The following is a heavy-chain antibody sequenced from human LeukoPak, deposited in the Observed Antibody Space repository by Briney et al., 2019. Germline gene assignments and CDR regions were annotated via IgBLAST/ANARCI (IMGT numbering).Heavy chain of an antibody. V-gene: IGHV3-30*03. D-gene: IGHD6-19*01. CDR3: ARALLPHSGWYYFDY. J-gene: IGHJ4*02. Sequence: PGGSLRLSCAASGFTFSSYGMHWVRQAPGKGLEWVAVISYDGSNKYYVDSMKGRFTISRDNSKNTLYLQMNSLRAEDTAVYYCARALLPHSGWYYFDYWGQGALVTVSS. CDR2: ISYDGSNK. CDR1: GFTFSSYG.